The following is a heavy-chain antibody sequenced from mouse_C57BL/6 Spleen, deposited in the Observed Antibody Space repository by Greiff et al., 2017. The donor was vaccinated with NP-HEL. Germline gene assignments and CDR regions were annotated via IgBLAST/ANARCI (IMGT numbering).Heavy chain of an antibody. CDR1: GFSLTSYG. CDR2: IWSGGST. J-gene: IGHJ3*01. Sequence: QVQLQQSGPGLVQPSQSLSITCTVSGFSLTSYGVHWVRQSPGKGLEWLGVIWSGGSTDYNAAFISRLSISKDNSKSQFFFKMNRLQADDTAIYYCASVGGKAWFAYWGQGTLVTVSA. D-gene: IGHD1-1*02. V-gene: IGHV2-2*01. CDR3: ASVGGKAWFAY.